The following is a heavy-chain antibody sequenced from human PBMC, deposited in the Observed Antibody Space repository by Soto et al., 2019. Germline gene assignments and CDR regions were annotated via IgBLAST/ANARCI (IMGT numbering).Heavy chain of an antibody. CDR2: INSDGSST. CDR1: GFTFSSYW. V-gene: IGHV3-74*01. CDR3: ARNTYSSSWYVYYYMDV. D-gene: IGHD6-13*01. J-gene: IGHJ6*03. Sequence: EVQLVESGGGLVQPGGSLRLSCAASGFTFSSYWMHWVRQAPGKGLVWVSRINSDGSSTSYADSVKGRFTISRDNAKNTLYLQMNSLGAEDTAVYYCARNTYSSSWYVYYYMDVWGKGTTVTISS.